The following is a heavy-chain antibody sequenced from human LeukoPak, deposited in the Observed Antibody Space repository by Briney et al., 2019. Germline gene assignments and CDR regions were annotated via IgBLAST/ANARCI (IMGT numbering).Heavy chain of an antibody. CDR1: GGSFSGYY. CDR3: ARGQRWLQISDY. Sequence: SETLSLTCAVYGGSFSGYYWSWIRQPPGKGLEWIGEINHSGSTNYNPSLKSRVTISVDTSKNQFSLKLSSVTAADTAVYYCARGQRWLQISDYWGQGTLVTVSS. J-gene: IGHJ4*02. D-gene: IGHD5-24*01. CDR2: INHSGST. V-gene: IGHV4-34*01.